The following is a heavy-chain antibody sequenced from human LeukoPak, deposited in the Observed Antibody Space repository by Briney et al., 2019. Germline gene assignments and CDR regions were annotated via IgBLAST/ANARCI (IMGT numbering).Heavy chain of an antibody. CDR3: AKSHPIYDSSGPLDY. CDR2: IRYDGSNK. V-gene: IGHV3-30*02. Sequence: GGSLRLSCAASGFTFSSYGMHWVRQAPGKGLEWVAFIRYDGSNKYYGDSVKGRFTISRDNSKNTVYLQMNSLRAEDTAAYYCAKSHPIYDSSGPLDYWGQGTLVTVSS. D-gene: IGHD3-22*01. CDR1: GFTFSSYG. J-gene: IGHJ4*02.